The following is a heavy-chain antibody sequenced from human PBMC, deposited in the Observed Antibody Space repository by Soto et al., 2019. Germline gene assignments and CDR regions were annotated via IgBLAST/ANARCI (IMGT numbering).Heavy chain of an antibody. D-gene: IGHD3-16*02. V-gene: IGHV3-30*04. CDR1: GFNFKAYG. CDR2: ISTDGGKQ. CDR3: AVGGGDLSLTPFDY. J-gene: IGHJ4*02. Sequence: QVRLVESGGGVVQPGRSLRLSCVASGFNFKAYGIHWVRQAPGKGLEWVAVISTDGGKQHLADSVKGRFTISRDNLKNKLYLQMNNVRPEDTAVYFCAVGGGDLSLTPFDYWGQGSLVTVSS.